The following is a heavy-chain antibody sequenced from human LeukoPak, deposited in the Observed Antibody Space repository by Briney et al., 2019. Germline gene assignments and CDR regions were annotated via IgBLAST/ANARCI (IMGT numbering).Heavy chain of an antibody. D-gene: IGHD5-12*01. J-gene: IGHJ4*02. Sequence: GGSLRLSCAASGFTFSSYSMNWVRQAPGKGLEWVSYISSSSSTIYYADSVKGRFTISRDNAKNSLYLQMNSLRAEDTAVYYCARGKKYGGTYFDYWGQGTLVTVSS. V-gene: IGHV3-48*01. CDR1: GFTFSSYS. CDR2: ISSSSSTI. CDR3: ARGKKYGGTYFDY.